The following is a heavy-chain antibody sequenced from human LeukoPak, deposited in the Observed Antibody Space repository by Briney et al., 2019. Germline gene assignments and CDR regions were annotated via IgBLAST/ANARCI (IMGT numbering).Heavy chain of an antibody. CDR1: GGSISSGDYY. D-gene: IGHD1-1*01. CDR2: IYYSGST. J-gene: IGHJ3*02. Sequence: PSETLSLTCTVSGGSISSGDYYWSWIRQPPGKGLEWIGYIYYSGSTYYNPSLKSRVTILVDTSKNQFSLKLSSVTAADTAVYYCARTQGNDAFDIWGQGTMVTVSS. V-gene: IGHV4-30-4*08. CDR3: ARTQGNDAFDI.